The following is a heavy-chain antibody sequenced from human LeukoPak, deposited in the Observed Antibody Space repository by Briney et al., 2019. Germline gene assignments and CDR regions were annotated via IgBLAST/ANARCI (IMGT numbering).Heavy chain of an antibody. Sequence: ASVKVSCKASGYTFTSYAMHWVRQAPGQRREWMGWINAGNGNTKYSQEFQGGVTITRDTSASTASMELSSLRSEDMAVYYCAVRYFGNYFDYWGQGTLVTVSS. CDR3: AVRYFGNYFDY. D-gene: IGHD2/OR15-2a*01. J-gene: IGHJ4*02. V-gene: IGHV1-3*03. CDR1: GYTFTSYA. CDR2: INAGNGNT.